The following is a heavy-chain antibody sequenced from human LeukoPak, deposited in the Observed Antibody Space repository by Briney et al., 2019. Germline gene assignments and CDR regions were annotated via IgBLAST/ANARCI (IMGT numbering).Heavy chain of an antibody. CDR3: ARDDYGDYEAFDI. CDR1: GDSFSGYY. V-gene: IGHV4-34*01. CDR2: INHSGST. Sequence: SETLSLTCAVYGDSFSGYYWSWLRQPPGKGLEWLGEINHSGSTNYNPSLKSRVTISVDTPKNQFSLKLSSVTAADTAVYYCARDDYGDYEAFDIWGQGTMVTVSS. D-gene: IGHD4-17*01. J-gene: IGHJ3*02.